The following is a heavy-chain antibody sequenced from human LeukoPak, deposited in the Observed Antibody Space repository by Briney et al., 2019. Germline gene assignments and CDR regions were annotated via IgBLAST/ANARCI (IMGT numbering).Heavy chain of an antibody. Sequence: GGCLRLSCAASGFVFSNNKMVWARHAPGKGREWVSYITSSSNTVHYADSVKGRFTLSRDNAKSSLYLQMNSLRAEDTAIYYCARLLSGWYLADYWGQGTLVTVSS. CDR2: ITSSSNTV. J-gene: IGHJ4*02. D-gene: IGHD6-19*01. V-gene: IGHV3-48*01. CDR1: GFVFSNNK. CDR3: ARLLSGWYLADY.